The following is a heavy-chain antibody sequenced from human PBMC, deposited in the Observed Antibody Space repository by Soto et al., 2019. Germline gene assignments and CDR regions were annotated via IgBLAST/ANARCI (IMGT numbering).Heavy chain of an antibody. V-gene: IGHV4-38-2*01. CDR2: IRHDGNI. J-gene: IGHJ4*02. CDR3: AIVGVEVSGPIGDFDY. CDR1: GYSISSGYY. D-gene: IGHD2-15*01. Sequence: SETLSLTCGVSGYSISSGYYWGWIRQPPGKGLEWIGSIRHDGNIYYTPSLKSRVTISVDTSKNQFSLNLRSVTATDTAVYYCAIVGVEVSGPIGDFDYWGQGTLVTVSS.